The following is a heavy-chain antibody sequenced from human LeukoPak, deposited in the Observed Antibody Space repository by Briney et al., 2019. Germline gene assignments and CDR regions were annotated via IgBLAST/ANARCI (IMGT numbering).Heavy chain of an antibody. D-gene: IGHD1-26*01. Sequence: SETLSLTCTVSGGSISSSSYYWGWIRQPPGKGLEWIGEINHSGSTNYNPSLKSRVTISVDTSKNQFSLKLSSVTAADTAVYYCARGGYGSYYPRSHFDYWGQGTLVTVSS. CDR1: GGSISSSSYY. CDR3: ARGGYGSYYPRSHFDY. J-gene: IGHJ4*02. CDR2: INHSGST. V-gene: IGHV4-39*07.